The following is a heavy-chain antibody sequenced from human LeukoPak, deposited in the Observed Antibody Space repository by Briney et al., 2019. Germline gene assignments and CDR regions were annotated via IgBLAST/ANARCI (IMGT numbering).Heavy chain of an antibody. J-gene: IGHJ4*02. V-gene: IGHV1-3*01. CDR2: INAGNGNT. CDR1: GYTFTSYA. CDR3: ARGSIVVVALGY. Sequence: ASVKVSCKASGYTFTSYAMHWVRQAPGQRLEWMGWINAGNGNTKYSQKFQGRVTITRDTSASTAYMELSSLGSEDTAVYYCARGSIVVVALGYWGQGTLVTVSS. D-gene: IGHD2-2*01.